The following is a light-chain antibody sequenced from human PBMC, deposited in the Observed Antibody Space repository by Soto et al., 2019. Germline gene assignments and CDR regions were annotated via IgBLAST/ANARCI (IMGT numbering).Light chain of an antibody. V-gene: IGKV3-11*01. CDR2: DVY. CDR1: QSVSSY. Sequence: ETVLTQSPATLSLSLGGSATLSCRASQSVSSYLAWYRQKPGQAPRLLIYDVYNRATGIPARFSGSGSGTDFTLTISSLEPEDFAVYYCHQRTDWPPRYTFGQGTKLEIK. J-gene: IGKJ2*01. CDR3: HQRTDWPPRYT.